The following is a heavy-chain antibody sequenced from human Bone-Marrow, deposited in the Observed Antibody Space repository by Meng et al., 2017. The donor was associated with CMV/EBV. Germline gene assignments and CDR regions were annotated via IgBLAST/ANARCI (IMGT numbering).Heavy chain of an antibody. D-gene: IGHD4-23*01. V-gene: IGHV1-46*01. CDR1: GYTFTTYY. CDR2: INPGGVST. J-gene: IGHJ6*02. CDR3: ARGTVGRWGYYYGMDV. Sequence: ASVKVSCKASGYTFTTYYMHWVRQAPGQGLEWMGIINPGGVSTTYSQKFQGRVTMTSDASTSTVYMELNSLRSDDTAVYYCARGTVGRWGYYYGMDVWGQGTTVTVSS.